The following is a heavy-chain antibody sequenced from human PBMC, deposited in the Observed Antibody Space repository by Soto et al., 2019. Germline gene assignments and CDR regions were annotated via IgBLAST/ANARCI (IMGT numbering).Heavy chain of an antibody. J-gene: IGHJ4*02. CDR2: ISGSGGST. Sequence: EVQLLESGGGLEQPGGSLRLSCAASGFTFSSYAMSWVRQAPGKGLEWVSAISGSGGSTYYADSVKGRVTISRDNSKNTLYLQMISLRAEDTAVYYCAKACVDYGDYGQHYWVQGSLVTVSS. CDR1: GFTFSSYA. CDR3: AKACVDYGDYGQHY. V-gene: IGHV3-23*01. D-gene: IGHD4-17*01.